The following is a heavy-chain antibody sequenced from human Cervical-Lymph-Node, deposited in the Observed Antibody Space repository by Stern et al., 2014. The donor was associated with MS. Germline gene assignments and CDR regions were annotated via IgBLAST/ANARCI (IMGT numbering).Heavy chain of an antibody. CDR3: ARSPPYYEFWNDYYYFDY. CDR1: GFSLSTSGMR. J-gene: IGHJ4*02. D-gene: IGHD3-3*01. V-gene: IGHV2-70*04. Sequence: QVTLKESGPALVKPTQTLTLTCTFSGFSLSTSGMRVSWIRQPPGKALEWLARIVWDDDKLYSTSLKTRLIISKDTSKNQVVLTMTNMDPVDTATYYCARSPPYYEFWNDYYYFDYWGQGTLVAVSS. CDR2: IVWDDDK.